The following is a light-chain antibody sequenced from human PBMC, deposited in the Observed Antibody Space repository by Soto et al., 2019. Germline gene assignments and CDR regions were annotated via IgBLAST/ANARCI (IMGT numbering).Light chain of an antibody. CDR3: QQSYSTAWT. CDR1: QSISNY. Sequence: DIQMTQSPSSLSASVGDRVTITCRASQSISNYLNWYQQKPGKAPKLLIYAASSLQSGVPSRFSGSGSGTDFTLTISSLQLEDFATYYCQQSYSTAWTFGQGTKVAIK. J-gene: IGKJ1*01. CDR2: AAS. V-gene: IGKV1-39*01.